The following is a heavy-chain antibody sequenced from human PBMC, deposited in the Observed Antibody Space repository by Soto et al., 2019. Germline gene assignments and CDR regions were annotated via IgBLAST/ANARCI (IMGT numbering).Heavy chain of an antibody. CDR2: ISGSGGST. J-gene: IGHJ4*02. D-gene: IGHD3-3*01. Sequence: HPGGSLRLSCAASGFTFSSYAMSWVRQAPGKGLEWVSAISGSGGSTYYADSVKGRFTISRDNSKNTLYLQMNSLRAEDTAVYYCAKGPYYDFWSGYYWVDYYFDYWGQGTLVTVSS. V-gene: IGHV3-23*01. CDR1: GFTFSSYA. CDR3: AKGPYYDFWSGYYWVDYYFDY.